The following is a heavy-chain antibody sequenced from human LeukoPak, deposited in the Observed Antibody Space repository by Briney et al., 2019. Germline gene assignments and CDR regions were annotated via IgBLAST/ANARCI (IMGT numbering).Heavy chain of an antibody. J-gene: IGHJ3*02. V-gene: IGHV3-23*01. CDR2: ISGSGGST. CDR3: AKDREPLLRFLEWPRDAFDI. Sequence: PGGSLRLSCAASGFTFSSYAMSWVRQAPGKGLEWVSAISGSGGSTYYADSVKGRFTISRDNSKNTLYLQMNSLRAEDTAVYYCAKDREPLLRFLEWPRDAFDIWGQGTMVTVSS. CDR1: GFTFSSYA. D-gene: IGHD3-3*01.